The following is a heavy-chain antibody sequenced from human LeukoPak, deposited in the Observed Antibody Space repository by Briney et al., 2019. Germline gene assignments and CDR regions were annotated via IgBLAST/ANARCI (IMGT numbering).Heavy chain of an antibody. V-gene: IGHV3-30*18. J-gene: IGHJ4*02. D-gene: IGHD6-13*01. CDR3: AKERASAAVYPAFDY. CDR1: GFPFSVYG. Sequence: GGSLRLSCAASGFPFSVYGMHWVRQAPGKGLEWVAAISYDGSKEYSADSVKGRFTISRDSSKKTLYLQMNSLRAEDTAVYYCAKERASAAVYPAFDYWGQGILVTVSS. CDR2: ISYDGSKE.